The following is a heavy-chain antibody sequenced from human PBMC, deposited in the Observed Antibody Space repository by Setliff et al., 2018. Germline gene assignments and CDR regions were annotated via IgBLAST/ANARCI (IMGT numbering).Heavy chain of an antibody. V-gene: IGHV1-2*06. CDR2: INPNSGGT. CDR3: VRDSPSSLYNFWSGCSDY. CDR1: GYTFTGYY. D-gene: IGHD3-3*01. J-gene: IGHJ4*02. Sequence: GASVKVSCKTSGYTFTGYYMHWVRQAPGQGLEWMGRINPNSGGTIYAQKFQGRVTVTRDTSTTTVYMELSSLRTDDTAVFYCVRDSPSSLYNFWSGCSDYWGQGTLVTVS.